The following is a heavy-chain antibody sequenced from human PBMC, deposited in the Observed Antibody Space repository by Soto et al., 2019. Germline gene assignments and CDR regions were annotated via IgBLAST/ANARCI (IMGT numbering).Heavy chain of an antibody. CDR2: IYYSGST. Sequence: QVQLQESGPGLVKPSQTLSLTCTVSGGSISSGGYYWSWIRQHPGKGLEWIGYIYYSGSTYYNPFLKSRVTISVDTSKNQFSLKLSSVTAADTAVYYCARASYTAMVSSLGMDVWGQGTTVTVSS. CDR1: GGSISSGGYY. CDR3: ARASYTAMVSSLGMDV. V-gene: IGHV4-31*03. D-gene: IGHD5-18*01. J-gene: IGHJ6*02.